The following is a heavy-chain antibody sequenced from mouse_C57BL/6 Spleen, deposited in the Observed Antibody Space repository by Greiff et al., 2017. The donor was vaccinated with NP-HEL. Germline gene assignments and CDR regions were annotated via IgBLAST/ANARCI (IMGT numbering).Heavy chain of an antibody. CDR2: IDPSDSYT. V-gene: IGHV1-69*01. CDR3: ARRGYGSGYGWYFDV. CDR1: GYTFTSYW. J-gene: IGHJ1*03. Sequence: QVQLQQPGAELVMPGASVKLSCKASGYTFTSYWMHWVKQRPGQGLEWIGEIDPSDSYTNYNQKFKGKSTLTVDKSSSTAYMQLSSLTSEDSAVYYCARRGYGSGYGWYFDVWGTGTTVTVSS. D-gene: IGHD1-1*01.